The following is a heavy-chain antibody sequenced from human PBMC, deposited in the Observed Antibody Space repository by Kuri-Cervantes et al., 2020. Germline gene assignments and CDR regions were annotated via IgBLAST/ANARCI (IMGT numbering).Heavy chain of an antibody. CDR2: ISGSGGST. J-gene: IGHJ4*02. V-gene: IGHV3-23*01. CDR3: AKWIAAADFDY. D-gene: IGHD6-13*01. CDR1: GFTFDDYG. Sequence: GGSLRLSCAASGFTFDDYGMSWVRQAPGKGLEWVSGISGSGGSTYYADSVKGRFTISRDNSKNTLYLQMNSLRAEDTAVYYCAKWIAAADFDYWGQGTLVTVSS.